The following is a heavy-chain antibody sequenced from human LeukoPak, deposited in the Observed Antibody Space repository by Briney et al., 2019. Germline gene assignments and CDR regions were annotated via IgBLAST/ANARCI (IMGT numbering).Heavy chain of an antibody. CDR3: ARHATVTTVDY. CDR1: GGSISSSSYY. D-gene: IGHD4-17*01. Sequence: PETLSLTCTVSGGSISSSSYYWGWIRQPPGKGLEWIGSIYYSGSTYYNPSLKSRVTISVDTSKNQFSLKLSSVTAADTAVYYCARHATVTTVDYWGQGTLVTVSS. V-gene: IGHV4-39*01. CDR2: IYYSGST. J-gene: IGHJ4*02.